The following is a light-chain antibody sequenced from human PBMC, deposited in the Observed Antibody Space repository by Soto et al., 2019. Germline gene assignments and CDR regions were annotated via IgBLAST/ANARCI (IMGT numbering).Light chain of an antibody. V-gene: IGKV3-11*01. CDR1: QSVSTY. J-gene: IGKJ4*01. CDR3: QQRRNWPRLA. Sequence: EIVLTQSPATLSLSPGARATLSCRASQSVSTYLAWYQQKPGQAPRLLIYDASNRATGIPARFTGSGSGTDFTLTISSLEPEDFAVYYCQQRRNWPRLAFGGGTKVDIK. CDR2: DAS.